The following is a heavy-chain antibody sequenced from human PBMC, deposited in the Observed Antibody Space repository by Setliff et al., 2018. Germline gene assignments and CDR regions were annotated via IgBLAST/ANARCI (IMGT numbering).Heavy chain of an antibody. J-gene: IGHJ4*02. Sequence: PSETLSLTCAVYGGSFSGYYWSWIRQPPGKGLEWIGEINHSGSTNYNPSLKSRVTISVDTSKNQLSLKLSSVTAADTAVYYCARGYGYSSGWYRVYFDYWGQGTLVTVSS. CDR3: ARGYGYSSGWYRVYFDY. D-gene: IGHD6-19*01. V-gene: IGHV4-34*01. CDR1: GGSFSGYY. CDR2: INHSGST.